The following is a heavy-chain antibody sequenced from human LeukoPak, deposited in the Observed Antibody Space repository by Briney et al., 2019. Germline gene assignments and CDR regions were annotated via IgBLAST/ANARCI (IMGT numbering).Heavy chain of an antibody. J-gene: IGHJ6*02. D-gene: IGHD6-6*01. CDR3: ARVAIAARSRYYYYGMDV. CDR2: ISAYNGNT. V-gene: IGHV1-18*01. CDR1: GYTFTSYG. Sequence: ASVKVSCKASGYTFTSYGISWVRQAPGQGLEWMGWISAYNGNTNYAQKLQGRVTMTTDTSTSTAYMELRSLRSDDTAVYYCARVAIAARSRYYYYGMDVWGQGTTVTVSS.